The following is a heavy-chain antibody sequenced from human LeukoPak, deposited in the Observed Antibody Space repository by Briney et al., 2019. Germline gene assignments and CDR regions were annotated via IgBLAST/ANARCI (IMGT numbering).Heavy chain of an antibody. J-gene: IGHJ4*02. CDR3: ASGWFGESPLDY. D-gene: IGHD3-10*01. CDR2: ISSSSSYI. V-gene: IGHV3-21*01. CDR1: GFTFSSYS. Sequence: GGSLRLSCAASGFTFSSYSMNWVRQAPGKGLEWVSSISSSSSYIYYADSVKGRFTISRDNAKNSLYLQMNSLRAEDTAVYYCASGWFGESPLDYWGQGTLVTVSS.